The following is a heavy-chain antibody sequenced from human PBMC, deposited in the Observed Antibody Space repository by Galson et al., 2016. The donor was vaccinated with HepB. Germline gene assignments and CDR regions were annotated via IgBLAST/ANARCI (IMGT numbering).Heavy chain of an antibody. J-gene: IGHJ4*02. D-gene: IGHD6-19*01. CDR1: GESFSGFY. Sequence: SETLSLTCAVYGESFSGFYWTWIRQPPGKRLEWIGEINHRGSTNYSPSLESRMSISVDTSTSRFSLGLTSVTAADTAVYYCARHRRLAGPSPAGNIDYWGQGTLVTVSS. CDR2: INHRGST. CDR3: ARHRRLAGPSPAGNIDY. V-gene: IGHV4-34*01.